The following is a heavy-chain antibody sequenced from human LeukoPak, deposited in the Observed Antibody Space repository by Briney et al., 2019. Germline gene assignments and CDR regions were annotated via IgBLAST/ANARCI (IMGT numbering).Heavy chain of an antibody. CDR1: GFSFSSLA. CDR3: ARVAMWRFGDAFDI. D-gene: IGHD3-10*01. CDR2: ISGSGGST. J-gene: IGHJ3*02. Sequence: AGGSLRLSCAASGFSFSSLAMSWVRQASGKGLEWVSAISGSGGSTYYADSVKGRFTISRDNSKNTLYLQMNSLRAGDTAVYYCARVAMWRFGDAFDIWGQGTMVTVSS. V-gene: IGHV3-23*01.